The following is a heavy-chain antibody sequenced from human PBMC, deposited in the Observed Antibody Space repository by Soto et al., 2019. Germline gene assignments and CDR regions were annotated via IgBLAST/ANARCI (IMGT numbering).Heavy chain of an antibody. D-gene: IGHD3-10*01. J-gene: IGHJ6*02. CDR1: GGTFSSYA. CDR3: ARDVFSRGSDYYYYYGMDV. CDR2: IIPIFGTA. Sequence: SVKVSCKASGGTFSSYAISWVRQAPGQGLGWMGGIIPIFGTANYAQKFQGRVTITADESTSTAYMELSSLRSEDTAVYYCARDVFSRGSDYYYYYGMDVWGQGTTVTVSS. V-gene: IGHV1-69*13.